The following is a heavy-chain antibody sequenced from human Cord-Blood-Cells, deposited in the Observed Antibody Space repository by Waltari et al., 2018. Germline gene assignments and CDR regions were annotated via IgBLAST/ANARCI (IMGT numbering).Heavy chain of an antibody. D-gene: IGHD7-27*01. Sequence: QVQLVQSGAEVKKPGSSVKVSCKASGGTFSSYAISWVQQAPGQGLEWMGGIIPTFVTANYAKKFQGRVTITANDSTSTAYMELSSLRSGDTAVYYCARFPLTGDWYFDLWGRGTLVTVSS. V-gene: IGHV1-69*01. CDR2: IIPTFVTA. CDR3: ARFPLTGDWYFDL. J-gene: IGHJ2*01. CDR1: GGTFSSYA.